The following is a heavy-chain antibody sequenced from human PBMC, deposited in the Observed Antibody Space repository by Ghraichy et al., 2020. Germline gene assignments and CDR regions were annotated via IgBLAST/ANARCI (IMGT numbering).Heavy chain of an antibody. CDR2: INPGGIEK. Sequence: GESLNISCAASGFSFSTSWMSWVRQVPGKGLEWVANINPGGIEKYYVDSVEGRFTMSRDNARNSLYLKMNSLRVEDTAVYYCATSPARDSRSSFWGQGTLVSVS. V-gene: IGHV3-7*01. CDR3: ATSPARDSRSSF. J-gene: IGHJ4*02. D-gene: IGHD3-22*01. CDR1: GFSFSTSW.